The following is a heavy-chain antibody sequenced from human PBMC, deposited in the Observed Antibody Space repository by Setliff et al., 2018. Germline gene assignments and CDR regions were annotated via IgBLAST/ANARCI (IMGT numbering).Heavy chain of an antibody. J-gene: IGHJ3*02. CDR1: GFTFSSYA. CDR2: ISYGGSNK. D-gene: IGHD5-12*01. Sequence: PGGSLRLSCAASGFTFSSYAMHWVRQAPGKGLEWVAVISYGGSNKYYADSVKGRFTISRDNSKNTLYLQMNSLRAEDTAVYYCVREMRVKVDYPVAFDIWGQGTMVTVSS. V-gene: IGHV3-30-3*01. CDR3: VREMRVKVDYPVAFDI.